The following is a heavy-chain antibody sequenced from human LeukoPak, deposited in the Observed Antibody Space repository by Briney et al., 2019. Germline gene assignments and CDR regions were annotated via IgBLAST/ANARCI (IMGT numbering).Heavy chain of an antibody. Sequence: GGSLRLSCAVSGFTVSNNYMSWVRQAPGKGLEWVSAIYSGGSTYYADSVKGRFTISRDNSENTVYLQMNSLRAEDTAVYYCARTDLAITIEGHHYNWFDPWGQGTLVTVSS. CDR2: IYSGGST. J-gene: IGHJ5*02. D-gene: IGHD3-10*01. V-gene: IGHV3-53*01. CDR3: ARTDLAITIEGHHYNWFDP. CDR1: GFTVSNNY.